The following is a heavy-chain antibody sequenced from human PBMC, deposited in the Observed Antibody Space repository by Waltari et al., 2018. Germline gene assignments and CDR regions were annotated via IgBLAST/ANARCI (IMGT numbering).Heavy chain of an antibody. CDR1: GNTFTGSY. V-gene: IGHV1-2*02. CDR2: MNPNSGAT. CDR3: AGEPNNVNHLDF. D-gene: IGHD7-27*01. Sequence: QEQLVQPGAEVRKPGASAKVACRASGNTFTGSYIHWVRQAPGQGLEWMGWMNPNSGATNYAWKFQGRVTMTRDTSINTAYMELSSLTSDDTAVYYCAGEPNNVNHLDFWGQGTLVTVSS. J-gene: IGHJ4*02.